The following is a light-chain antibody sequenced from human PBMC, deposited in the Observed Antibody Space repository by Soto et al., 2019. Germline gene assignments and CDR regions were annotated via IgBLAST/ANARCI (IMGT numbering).Light chain of an antibody. V-gene: IGLV1-44*01. CDR3: AAWDDSLKGLI. CDR2: SDN. J-gene: IGLJ2*01. CDR1: SSNIGSNS. Sequence: QSVLTQPPSASETPGQRVTISCSGSSSNIGSNSVNWYQQFPGTTPKLLIYSDNQRPSGVPDRFSGSKSGTSASLAISGLQSEDEADYYCAAWDDSLKGLIFGGGTKLTVL.